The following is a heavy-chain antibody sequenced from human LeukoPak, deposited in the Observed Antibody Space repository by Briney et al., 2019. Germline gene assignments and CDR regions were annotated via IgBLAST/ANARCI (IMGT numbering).Heavy chain of an antibody. CDR1: GFTFSDHY. J-gene: IGHJ6*02. Sequence: GGSLRLSCAASGFTFSDHYMDWVRQAPGKGLEWVSVIYSGGSTYYADSVKGRFTISRHNSKNTLYLQMNSLRVEDTAVYYCARDRREYYYDSSGYYSTNYYYYYGMDVWGQGTTVTVSS. CDR3: ARDRREYYYDSSGYYSTNYYYYYGMDV. V-gene: IGHV3-53*04. CDR2: IYSGGST. D-gene: IGHD3-22*01.